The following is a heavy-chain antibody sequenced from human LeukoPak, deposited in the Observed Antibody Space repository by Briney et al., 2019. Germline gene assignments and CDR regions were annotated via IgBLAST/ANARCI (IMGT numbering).Heavy chain of an antibody. D-gene: IGHD6-19*01. CDR1: GFTFSSYS. CDR2: ISSSSSYI. V-gene: IGHV3-21*01. J-gene: IGHJ4*02. CDR3: ARDVGWQWLARGDY. Sequence: GGSLRLSRAASGFTFSSYSMNWVRQAPGKGLEWVSSISSSSSYIYYADSVKGRFTISRDNAKNSLYLQMDSLRAEDTAVYYCARDVGWQWLARGDYWGQGTLVTVSS.